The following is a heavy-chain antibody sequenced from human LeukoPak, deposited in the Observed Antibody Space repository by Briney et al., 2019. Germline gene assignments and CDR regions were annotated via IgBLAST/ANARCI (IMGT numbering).Heavy chain of an antibody. CDR3: AKLRGYYSNFDL. CDR1: GFTFRSYG. CDR2: IRYDGSNK. Sequence: GGSLRLSCAASGFTFRSYGLPWVRQAPGKGLEGVAFIRYDGSNKYYADSVKGGFTISRDNSKNTLYLQMNSRRAEDTAVYYCAKLRGYYSNFDLWGRGTLVTVSS. J-gene: IGHJ2*01. D-gene: IGHD3-22*01. V-gene: IGHV3-30*02.